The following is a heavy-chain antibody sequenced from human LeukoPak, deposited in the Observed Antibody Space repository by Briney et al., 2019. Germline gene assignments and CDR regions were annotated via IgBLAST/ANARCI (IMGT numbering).Heavy chain of an antibody. Sequence: SETLSLTCTVSGRSISIYYWSWIRQPPGEGLEWIGYVYYSGTPGYNPPLKSRVTISVHTAKNQFSLKLNSVTAADTAVYYCARQGGQWPSYYYGMDVCGQGTTVTVSS. CDR2: VYYSGTP. D-gene: IGHD6-19*01. CDR1: GRSISIYY. V-gene: IGHV4-59*08. CDR3: ARQGGQWPSYYYGMDV. J-gene: IGHJ6*02.